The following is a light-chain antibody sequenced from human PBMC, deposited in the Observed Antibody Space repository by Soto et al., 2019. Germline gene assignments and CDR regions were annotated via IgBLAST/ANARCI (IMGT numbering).Light chain of an antibody. CDR2: DVS. CDR1: SSDVGGYNH. CDR3: SSYTTSSTVI. J-gene: IGLJ2*01. V-gene: IGLV2-14*01. Sequence: QSALTQPASVSGSPGQSITISCTGSSSDVGGYNHVSWYQQNPGKAPKLMLYDVSNRPSGVSNRFSGSKSGNTASLTISGLQAEDEADYYCSSYTTSSTVIFGGGTKVTVL.